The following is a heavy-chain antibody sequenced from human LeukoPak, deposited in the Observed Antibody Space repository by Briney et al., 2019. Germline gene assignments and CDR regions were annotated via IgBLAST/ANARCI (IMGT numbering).Heavy chain of an antibody. CDR1: GFTFSSYA. V-gene: IGHV3-23*01. D-gene: IGHD4-23*01. CDR3: ASDYGGNSGAFDI. J-gene: IGHJ3*02. CDR2: ISGSGGST. Sequence: GGSLRLSCAASGFTFSSYAMSWVRQAPGKGLEWVSAISGSGGSTYYADSVKGRFTISRDNYKNTLYLQMNSLKAEDTAVYYCASDYGGNSGAFDIWGQGTMVTVSS.